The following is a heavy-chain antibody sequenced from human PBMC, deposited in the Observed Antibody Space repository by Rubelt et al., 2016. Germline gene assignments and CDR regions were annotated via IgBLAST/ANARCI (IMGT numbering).Heavy chain of an antibody. D-gene: IGHD2-2*01. Sequence: EVQLVESGGGLVNTWGSPRLSCAASGFAFDSSTMVWVRRAPGKGLEWVSSISSSSSYIYYADSVKGRFTISRDNAKNSLYLHMNSLRAEDTAVYYCARGAPAAPWGQGTLVTVSS. V-gene: IGHV3-21*01. CDR1: GFAFDSST. CDR3: ARGAPAAP. CDR2: ISSSSSYI. J-gene: IGHJ5*02.